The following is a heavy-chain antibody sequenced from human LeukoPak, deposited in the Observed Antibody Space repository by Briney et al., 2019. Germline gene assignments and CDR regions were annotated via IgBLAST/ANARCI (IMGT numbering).Heavy chain of an antibody. CDR3: ARDSYGLYFDY. Sequence: PSETLSLTCTVSGGSISSYYWSWIRQPPGKGLEWIGYIYYSGSTNYNPSLKSRVTISVDTFKNQFSLKLSSVTAADTAVYYCARDSYGLYFDYWGQGTLVTVSS. CDR2: IYYSGST. CDR1: GGSISSYY. J-gene: IGHJ4*02. V-gene: IGHV4-59*01. D-gene: IGHD5-18*01.